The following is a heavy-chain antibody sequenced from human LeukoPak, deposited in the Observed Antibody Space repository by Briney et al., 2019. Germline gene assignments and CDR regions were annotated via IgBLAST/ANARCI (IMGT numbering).Heavy chain of an antibody. Sequence: ASVKVSCKAFGYTFTSNYMHWVRQAPGQGPEWMGVISPSGGSTTYAQKFQGRVTLTRDMSTSTDYLELSSLRSEDTAVYYCATASITGTTTPSTIDYWGQGTLVTVSS. CDR1: GYTFTSNY. J-gene: IGHJ4*02. V-gene: IGHV1-46*01. CDR3: ATASITGTTTPSTIDY. CDR2: ISPSGGST. D-gene: IGHD1-20*01.